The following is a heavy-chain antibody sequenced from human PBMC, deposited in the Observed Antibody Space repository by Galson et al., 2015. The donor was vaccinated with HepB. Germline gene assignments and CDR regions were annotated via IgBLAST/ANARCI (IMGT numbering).Heavy chain of an antibody. CDR2: FYTDGNA. CDR3: ARDRGDYGFDC. Sequence: SLRLSCAASGFTVSSNYMSWVRQAPGKGLEWVSVFYTDGNAYHADSVKGRFTMSRDTSKNTVYLQMDYLRADDTAVYYCARDRGDYGFDCWGQGTLVTVSS. J-gene: IGHJ4*02. V-gene: IGHV3-53*01. CDR1: GFTVSSNY. D-gene: IGHD4-17*01.